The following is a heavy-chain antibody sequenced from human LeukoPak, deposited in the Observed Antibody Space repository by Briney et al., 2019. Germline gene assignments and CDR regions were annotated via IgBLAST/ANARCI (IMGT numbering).Heavy chain of an antibody. D-gene: IGHD1-26*01. CDR2: IYNSGST. CDR1: GGSISSYY. J-gene: IGHJ5*02. CDR3: ARHAIYSGDYSFWFDP. V-gene: IGHV4-59*08. Sequence: SETLSLTCTVSGGSISSYYWSWIRQPPGKGLEWIAYIYNSGSTNYNPSLKSRVTISVDTPKNQVSLRLSSVTAADTAVYYCARHAIYSGDYSFWFDPWGLGTLVTVSS.